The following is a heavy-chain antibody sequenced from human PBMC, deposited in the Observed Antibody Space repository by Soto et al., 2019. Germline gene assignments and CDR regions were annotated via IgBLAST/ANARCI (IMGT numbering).Heavy chain of an antibody. V-gene: IGHV4-31*03. Sequence: QLQLQESGPGLVRPSQTLSLTCSVSGGSITSGGYYWGWIRQLPGKGLEWVAYVYSSGRTYYNPSIGSRLSISLDTSKNQFSLILRSVTVADTAIYYCARDHNGFNKGFDIWGQGAMVTVSS. CDR1: GGSITSGGYY. CDR2: VYSSGRT. J-gene: IGHJ3*02. D-gene: IGHD5-12*01. CDR3: ARDHNGFNKGFDI.